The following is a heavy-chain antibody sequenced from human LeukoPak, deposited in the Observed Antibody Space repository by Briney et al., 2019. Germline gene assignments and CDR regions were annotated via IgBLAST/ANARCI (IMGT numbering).Heavy chain of an antibody. D-gene: IGHD2-15*01. CDR2: ISSSGDIT. J-gene: IGHJ4*02. CDR3: AKGVVVVPAKYYFDY. Sequence: GGSLRLSCAASGFTFTSHDMNWVRQAPGKGLEWVSGISSSGDITYYADSVKGRFTISRDNSKNTLYLQMNSLRAEDTAVYYCAKGVVVVPAKYYFDYWGQGTLVTVSS. V-gene: IGHV3-23*01. CDR1: GFTFTSHD.